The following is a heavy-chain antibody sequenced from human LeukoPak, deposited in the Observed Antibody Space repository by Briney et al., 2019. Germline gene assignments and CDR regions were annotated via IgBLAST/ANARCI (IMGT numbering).Heavy chain of an antibody. Sequence: SETLSLTCAISGGSISSSNWWTWVRPPPGKGLEWVGEIYLRGNTNYNPSLESRVTISVDESRTQLSPTLESVTAADTAVYYCARGTITTVTDSWGPGTLVTVSS. V-gene: IGHV4-4*02. J-gene: IGHJ4*02. D-gene: IGHD4-17*01. CDR1: GGSISSSNW. CDR2: IYLRGNT. CDR3: ARGTITTVTDS.